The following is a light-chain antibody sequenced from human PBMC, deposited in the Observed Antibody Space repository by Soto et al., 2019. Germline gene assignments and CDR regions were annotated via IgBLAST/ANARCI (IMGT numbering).Light chain of an antibody. CDR2: WAS. J-gene: IGKJ2*01. Sequence: DIVRTQSPDSLAVSLGERATINCKSSQNVLYSSNNKNYLAWYQQKPGQPPKLLIYWASTRESGVPDRFSGSGSGTDFTLTISSLQAEDVAVYYCQQYYSTPHSFGQGTKLEIK. CDR1: QNVLYSSNNKNY. CDR3: QQYYSTPHS. V-gene: IGKV4-1*01.